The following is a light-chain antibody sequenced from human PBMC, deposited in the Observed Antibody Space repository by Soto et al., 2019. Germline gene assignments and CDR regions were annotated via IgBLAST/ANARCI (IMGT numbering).Light chain of an antibody. CDR1: QSIHTS. J-gene: IGKJ5*01. V-gene: IGKV3D-11*02. CDR3: QQRNVWHPIT. CDR2: DST. Sequence: VLTQSPATLSLSPGERATLSCRASQSIHTSLAWYQQKSGKPPRLVIYDSTLRANGVPDRFGGSRSGTEFTLTINSLEHEDFAVYYCQQRNVWHPITFGQGTRLEIK.